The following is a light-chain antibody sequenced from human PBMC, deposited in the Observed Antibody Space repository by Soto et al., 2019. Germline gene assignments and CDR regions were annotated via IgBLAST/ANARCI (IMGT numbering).Light chain of an antibody. Sequence: DIQMTQSPSTLSASVRDRVTITCRASQTISSWLAWFQQRPGRAPKLLIFDASSLESGVPSRFSGGGSGTEFTLTISSLQPDDFATYYCQQYQTYPWTFGQGTKVDIK. CDR1: QTISSW. J-gene: IGKJ1*01. CDR2: DAS. CDR3: QQYQTYPWT. V-gene: IGKV1-5*01.